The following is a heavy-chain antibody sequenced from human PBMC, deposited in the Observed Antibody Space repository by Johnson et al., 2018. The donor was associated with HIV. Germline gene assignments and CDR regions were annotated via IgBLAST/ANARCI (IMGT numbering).Heavy chain of an antibody. Sequence: VQLVESGGGLVQPGGSLKLSCVASGFTFSASAIHWVRQASGKGLEWVGHISSKTDGGTTDYAAPVKGRFTISRDDSKNTLYLQMNSLNTDDTAFYYCATGDDDGFWGQGTMVTVSS. J-gene: IGHJ3*01. CDR3: ATGDDDGF. CDR1: GFTFSASA. CDR2: ISSKTDGGTT. D-gene: IGHD5-12*01. V-gene: IGHV3-15*01.